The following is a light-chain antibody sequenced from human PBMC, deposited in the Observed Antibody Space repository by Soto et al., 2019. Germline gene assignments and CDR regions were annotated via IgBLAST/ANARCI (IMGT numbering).Light chain of an antibody. CDR3: PSYTRRRTVNYV. CDR2: EVS. V-gene: IGLV2-14*01. J-gene: IGLJ1*01. Sequence: SLRTQPASLSGSPGQSSTISFTLTSIDFGGYNYVSLYQQHPGKAPKLMIYEVSNRPSGVSNRFSGSKSGNTASLTISGLQAEDEADYSRPSYTRRRTVNYVFGT. CDR1: SIDFGGYNY.